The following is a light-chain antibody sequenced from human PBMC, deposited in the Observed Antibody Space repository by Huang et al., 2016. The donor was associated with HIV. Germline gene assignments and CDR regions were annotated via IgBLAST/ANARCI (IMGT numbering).Light chain of an antibody. Sequence: EIVMTQSPATLSVSPGERATLSCRASQSVTSNLAWYQQMPGQAPRLRIHGASTRATGIPARFSGSGSGTEFTLTISRLQSEDFAVYYCQQYNNWPPAFGGGTKVEIK. CDR1: QSVTSN. CDR2: GAS. V-gene: IGKV3-15*01. J-gene: IGKJ4*01. CDR3: QQYNNWPPA.